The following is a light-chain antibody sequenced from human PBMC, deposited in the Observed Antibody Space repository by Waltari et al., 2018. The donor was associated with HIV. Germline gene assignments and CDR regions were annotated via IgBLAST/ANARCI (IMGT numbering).Light chain of an antibody. CDR1: QSLLHSNGYNY. CDR2: LGS. V-gene: IGKV2-28*01. CDR3: MQALQTPIT. Sequence: IVMTQSPLSLPVTPGEPASISCRSSQSLLHSNGYNYLDWYLQKPGQSPQVLMYLGSSGASGVPDRFSGSGTGTDFTLKISRVEAEDVGLYYCMQALQTPITFGQGTRLEIK. J-gene: IGKJ5*01.